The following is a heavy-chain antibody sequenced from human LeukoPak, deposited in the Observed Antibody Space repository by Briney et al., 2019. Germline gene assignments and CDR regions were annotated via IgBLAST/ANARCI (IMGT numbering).Heavy chain of an antibody. CDR3: ARRRVDFWSGYYFFDY. CDR2: INHSGST. D-gene: IGHD3-3*01. V-gene: IGHV4-34*01. Sequence: SETLSLTCAVYGGSFSGYYWSWIRQPPGKGLEWIGEINHSGSTNYNPSLKGRVTISVDTSKNQFSLKLSSVTAADTAVYYCARRRVDFWSGYYFFDYWGQGTLVTVSS. J-gene: IGHJ4*02. CDR1: GGSFSGYY.